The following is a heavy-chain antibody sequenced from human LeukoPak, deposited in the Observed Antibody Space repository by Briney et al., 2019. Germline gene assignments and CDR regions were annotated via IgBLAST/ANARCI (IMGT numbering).Heavy chain of an antibody. D-gene: IGHD3-22*01. CDR2: IIPIFGTA. J-gene: IGHJ4*02. CDR3: ASEYYYDSSGYYPFDY. V-gene: IGHV1-69*05. CDR1: GGTFSSYA. Sequence: SVKVSCKASGGTFSSYAISWVRQAPGQGLEWMGRIIPIFGTANYAQKFQGRVTITTDESTSTAYMELSSLRSEDTAVYYCASEYYYDSSGYYPFDYWGQGTLVTVSS.